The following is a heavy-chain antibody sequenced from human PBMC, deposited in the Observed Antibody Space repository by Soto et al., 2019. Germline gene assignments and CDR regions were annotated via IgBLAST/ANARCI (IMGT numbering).Heavy chain of an antibody. CDR1: GFTFSSYS. Sequence: EVQLVESGGGLVQPGGSLRLSCAASGFTFSSYSMNWFRQAPGKGLEWVSYISSSSSTIYYADSVKGRFTISRDNAKNSLYLQMNSLRDEDTAVYYCARESRFLELLSLNWFDPWGQGTLVTVSS. D-gene: IGHD3-3*01. CDR2: ISSSSSTI. J-gene: IGHJ5*02. CDR3: ARESRFLELLSLNWFDP. V-gene: IGHV3-48*02.